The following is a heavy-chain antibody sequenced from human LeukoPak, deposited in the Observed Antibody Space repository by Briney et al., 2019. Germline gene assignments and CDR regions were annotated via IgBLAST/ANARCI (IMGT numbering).Heavy chain of an antibody. CDR2: IYSGGSA. CDR3: AKDWEHRPNYDFWSGFDY. V-gene: IGHV3-53*01. D-gene: IGHD3-3*01. CDR1: GFTVSSNY. J-gene: IGHJ4*02. Sequence: PGGSLRLSCAASGFTVSSNYMSWVRQAPGKGLEWVSVIYSGGSAYYADSVKGRFTISRDSSKNTVFLQMNSLRAEDTAVYYCAKDWEHRPNYDFWSGFDYWGQGTLVTVSS.